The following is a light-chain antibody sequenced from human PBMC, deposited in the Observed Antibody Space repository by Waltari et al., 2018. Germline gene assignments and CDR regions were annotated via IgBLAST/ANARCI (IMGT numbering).Light chain of an antibody. V-gene: IGKV3-20*01. CDR2: GVS. J-gene: IGKJ1*01. CDR1: QSVSRA. CDR3: QHYMSLPVT. Sequence: VLTQSPVTLSFCLGDTATLSCRASQSVSRALVWYQQKPGQAPRRLMYGVSSWATGIPDRFSGSGSGTEFSLNISRLEPEDFAVYYCQHYMSLPVTFGQGTKVEIK.